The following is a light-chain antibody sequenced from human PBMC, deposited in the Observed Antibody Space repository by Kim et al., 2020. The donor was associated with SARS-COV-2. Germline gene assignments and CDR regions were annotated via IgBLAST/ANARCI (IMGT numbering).Light chain of an antibody. J-gene: IGLJ7*01. CDR1: SLRSYS. CDR2: GEN. CDR3: NSRDSSGNHLL. Sequence: ALGQTVTVTCQGDSLRSYSASWYQQKPGQAPVLVIYGENNRPSGIPDRFSGSSSGNTASLTITGAQAEDEAGYYCNSRDSSGNHLLFGGGTQLTVL. V-gene: IGLV3-19*01.